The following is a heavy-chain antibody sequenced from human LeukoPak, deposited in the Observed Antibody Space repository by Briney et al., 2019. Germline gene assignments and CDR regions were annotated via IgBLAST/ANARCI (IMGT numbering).Heavy chain of an antibody. V-gene: IGHV3-33*01. J-gene: IGHJ4*02. CDR1: GFTFSNYG. CDR3: ARVKGYGSGRDY. D-gene: IGHD3-10*01. Sequence: PGRSLRLSCAASGFTFSNYGMHWVRQAPGKGLEWVAVIWHDGSNEYYADSVKGRFTIFRDNSKNTLYLQMNSLRAEDTAVYYCARVKGYGSGRDYWGQGTLVTVSS. CDR2: IWHDGSNE.